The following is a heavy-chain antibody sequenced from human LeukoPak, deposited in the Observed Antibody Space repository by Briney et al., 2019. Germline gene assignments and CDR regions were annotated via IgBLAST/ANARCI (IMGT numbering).Heavy chain of an antibody. CDR1: GYSISSGYY. CDR2: IYHSGST. J-gene: IGHJ4*02. CDR3: ARLSGAPVRHPIYHFDY. Sequence: SETLSLTCVVSGYSISSGYYCGWVRQPPGKELEWIGNIYHSGSTYKNPSLKSRVTISLDTSKNQFSLKLSSVTAADTAMYYCARLSGAPVRHPIYHFDYWGQGTLVTVSS. D-gene: IGHD1-26*01. V-gene: IGHV4-38-2*01.